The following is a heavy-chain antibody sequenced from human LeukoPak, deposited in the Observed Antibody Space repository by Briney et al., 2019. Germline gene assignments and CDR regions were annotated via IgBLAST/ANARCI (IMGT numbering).Heavy chain of an antibody. CDR3: ARDAQWELRAFDV. V-gene: IGHV1-69*06. D-gene: IGHD1-26*01. J-gene: IGHJ3*01. Sequence: GASVKVSCKASGYSFTSFAISWVRQAPGQGLEWMGGIIPIFDRPNYAQKFEGRVTITADKSTNTTYMEISSLTSDDTAVYYCARDAQWELRAFDVWGRGTMVIVSS. CDR1: GYSFTSFA. CDR2: IIPIFDRP.